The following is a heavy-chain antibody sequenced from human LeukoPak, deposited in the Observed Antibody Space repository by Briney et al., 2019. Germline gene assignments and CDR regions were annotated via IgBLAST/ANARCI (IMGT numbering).Heavy chain of an antibody. J-gene: IGHJ4*02. D-gene: IGHD6-19*01. CDR3: AKAIIPGYSSGWWGVGY. Sequence: PGGSLRLSCAASGFTFSSYAMSWVRQAPGKGLEWVSAISGSGGSTYYADSVKGRFTISRDNSKNTLYLQMNSLRAEDTAVYYCAKAIIPGYSSGWWGVGYWGQGTLVTVSS. V-gene: IGHV3-23*01. CDR2: ISGSGGST. CDR1: GFTFSSYA.